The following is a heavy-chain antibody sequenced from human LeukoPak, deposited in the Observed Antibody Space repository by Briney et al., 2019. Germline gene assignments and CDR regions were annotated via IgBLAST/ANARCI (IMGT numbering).Heavy chain of an antibody. J-gene: IGHJ3*02. CDR1: GGTFSSYA. V-gene: IGHV1-69*01. CDR2: IIPIFGAA. CDR3: ARAGAIVVVVPGDAFDI. D-gene: IGHD2-15*01. Sequence: SVKVSCKASGGTFSSYAISWVRQAPGQGLEWMGGIIPIFGAANYAQKFQGRVTITADESTSTAYMELSSLRSEDTAVYYCARAGAIVVVVPGDAFDIWGQGTMVTVSS.